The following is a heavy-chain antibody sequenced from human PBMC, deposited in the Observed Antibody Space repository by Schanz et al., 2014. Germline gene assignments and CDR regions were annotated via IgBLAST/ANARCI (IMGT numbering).Heavy chain of an antibody. CDR3: AKDDVWASGSYYDY. Sequence: EVQLVESGGGLVQPGRSLRLSCAASGFTFDDYAMHWVRQAPGKGLEWVSGISWNSGSIGYADSVKGRFTISRDNSKNTLYLQMNSLRAEDTAVYYCAKDDVWASGSYYDYWGQGTLVTVSS. J-gene: IGHJ4*02. CDR2: ISWNSGSI. CDR1: GFTFDDYA. D-gene: IGHD3-10*01. V-gene: IGHV3-9*01.